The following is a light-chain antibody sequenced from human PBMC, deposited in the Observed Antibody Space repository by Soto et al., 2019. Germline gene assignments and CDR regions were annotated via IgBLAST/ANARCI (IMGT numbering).Light chain of an antibody. CDR3: QQYGSSPPYT. J-gene: IGKJ2*01. Sequence: EVVLTQSPGTLSLSPGERATLSCRASQSVSNKYLAWYQQKPGQAPSLLIFGSSDRATGIPDRFSGSGSGTDFTLPISRLEPEDFAVYYCQQYGSSPPYTFGQGTKLEIK. CDR1: QSVSNKY. CDR2: GSS. V-gene: IGKV3-20*01.